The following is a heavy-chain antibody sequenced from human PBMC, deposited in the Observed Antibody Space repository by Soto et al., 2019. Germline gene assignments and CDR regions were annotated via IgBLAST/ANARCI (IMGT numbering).Heavy chain of an antibody. D-gene: IGHD3-16*01. V-gene: IGHV4-30-4*01. J-gene: IGHJ3*02. CDR1: GDSIINGDYY. CDR2: FYYNGST. CDR3: ARAVMEAASDI. Sequence: QVQLQESGPGLVKPSQTLSLTCTVSGDSIINGDYYWSWIRQPPGKGLECIGYFYYNGSTYYNPSLKSRVSISVDTSKNQFSLKVRSVTAADTAVYYCARAVMEAASDIWGQGTMVTVSS.